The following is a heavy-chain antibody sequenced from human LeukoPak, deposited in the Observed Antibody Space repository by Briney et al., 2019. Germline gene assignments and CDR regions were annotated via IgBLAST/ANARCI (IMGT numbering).Heavy chain of an antibody. V-gene: IGHV4-34*01. CDR2: INHSGST. CDR3: AGFDDYNDSSGYVDY. CDR1: GGSFSGYY. J-gene: IGHJ4*02. Sequence: PSETLSLTCAVYGGSFSGYYWSWIRQPPGKGLEWIGEINHSGSTNYNPSLKSRVTISVDTSKNQFSLKLSSVTAADTAVYYCAGFDDYNDSSGYVDYWGQGTLVTVSS. D-gene: IGHD3-22*01.